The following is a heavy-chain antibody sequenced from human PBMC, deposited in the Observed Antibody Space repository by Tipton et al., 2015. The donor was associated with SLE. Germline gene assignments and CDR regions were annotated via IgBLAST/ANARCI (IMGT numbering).Heavy chain of an antibody. CDR2: VYSSGDT. J-gene: IGHJ4*02. Sequence: TLSLTCIVSGGSIIKRHSYCGWIRQAPGKGLEWIGSVYSSGDTFYNPSLESRVTISVDAAKNQFSLQLTSVTAADTAIYYCARAADSWGQGTLVTVSS. V-gene: IGHV4-39*07. CDR3: ARAADS. D-gene: IGHD6-25*01. CDR1: GGSIIKRHSY.